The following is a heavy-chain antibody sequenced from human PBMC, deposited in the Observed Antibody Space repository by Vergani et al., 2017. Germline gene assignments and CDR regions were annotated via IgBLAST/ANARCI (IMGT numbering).Heavy chain of an antibody. CDR3: AKDCGYSSSCANFDY. V-gene: IGHV3-23*01. Sequence: EVQLLESGGGLVQPGGSLRLSCAASGFTFSSYAMSWVRPAPGKGLEWVSAISGSGGSTYYADSVKGRFTISRDNSKNTLYLQMNSLRAEDTAVYYCAKDCGYSSSCANFDYWGQGTLVTVSS. CDR1: GFTFSSYA. CDR2: ISGSGGST. D-gene: IGHD6-13*01. J-gene: IGHJ4*02.